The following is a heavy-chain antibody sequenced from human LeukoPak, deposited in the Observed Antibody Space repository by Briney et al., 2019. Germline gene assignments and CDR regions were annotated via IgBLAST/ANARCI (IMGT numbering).Heavy chain of an antibody. D-gene: IGHD6-13*01. CDR3: AGLSRSRWYGFLY. Sequence: GRSLRLSCAASGFTFSSYAMHWVRQAPGKGLEWVAVISYDGSNKYYADSVKGRFTISKDNSKNTLYLQMNSLRAEDTAVYYCAGLSRSRWYGFLYWGQGTLVTVSS. CDR2: ISYDGSNK. J-gene: IGHJ4*02. CDR1: GFTFSSYA. V-gene: IGHV3-30*04.